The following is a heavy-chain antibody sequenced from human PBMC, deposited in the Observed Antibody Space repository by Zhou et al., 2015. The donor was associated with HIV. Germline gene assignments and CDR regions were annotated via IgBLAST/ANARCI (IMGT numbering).Heavy chain of an antibody. D-gene: IGHD2-8*02. CDR3: ARDPHNAYCTGGVCYNWFDP. V-gene: IGHV1-69*01. CDR1: GGTFSSYA. J-gene: IGHJ5*02. CDR2: IIPIFGTA. Sequence: QVQLVQSGAEVKKPGSSVKVSCKASGGTFSSYAISWVRQAPGQGLEWMGGIIPIFGTANYAQKFQGRVTITADESTSTAYMELSSLRSEDTAVYYCARDPHNAYCTGGVCYNWFDPWGQGTLVTVSS.